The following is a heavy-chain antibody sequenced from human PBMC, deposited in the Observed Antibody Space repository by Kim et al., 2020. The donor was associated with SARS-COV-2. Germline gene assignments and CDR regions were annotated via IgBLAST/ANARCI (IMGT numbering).Heavy chain of an antibody. V-gene: IGHV1-69*13. Sequence: SVKVSCKASGGTFSSYAISWVRQAPGQGLEWMGGIIPIFGTANYAQKFQGRVTITADESTSTAYMELSSLRSEDTAVYYWAREAPYCSGGSCYSGVDPWAREPWSPSPQ. J-gene: IGHJ5*02. D-gene: IGHD2-15*01. CDR1: GGTFSSYA. CDR2: IIPIFGTA. CDR3: AREAPYCSGGSCYSGVDP.